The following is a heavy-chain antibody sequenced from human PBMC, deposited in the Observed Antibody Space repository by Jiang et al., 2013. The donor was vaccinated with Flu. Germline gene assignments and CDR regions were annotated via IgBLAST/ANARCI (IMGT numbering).Heavy chain of an antibody. J-gene: IGHJ4*02. CDR2: INTNTGNP. CDR3: ARGGRARSTGWYDYFEY. Sequence: LLQSGSELKKPGASVKVSCKPSGYTFTTYAVNWVRQAPGRGLEWMGWINTNTGNPKYAQGFTGRFVFSLDTSVSTAYLQISGLQAEDTGVYYCARGGRARSTGWYDYFEYWGQGTLVTVSS. V-gene: IGHV7-4-1*02. CDR1: GYTFTTYA. D-gene: IGHD6-19*01.